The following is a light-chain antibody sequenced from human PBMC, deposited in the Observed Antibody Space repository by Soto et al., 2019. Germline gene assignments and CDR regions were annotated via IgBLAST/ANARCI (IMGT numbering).Light chain of an antibody. CDR2: DVS. CDR3: SSYTSSSFYV. J-gene: IGLJ1*01. Sequence: QSVLTQPASVSGSPGQSITISCTGTSSDVGGYNYVSWYQQHPGKAPKLMIYDVSNRPSGISNRFSGSKSGNTASLTISGLQAEDEADYYCSSYTSSSFYVFGTGPTLTVL. CDR1: SSDVGGYNY. V-gene: IGLV2-14*01.